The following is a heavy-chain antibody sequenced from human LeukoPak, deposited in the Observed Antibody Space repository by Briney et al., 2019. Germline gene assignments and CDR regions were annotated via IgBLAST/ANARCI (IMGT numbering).Heavy chain of an antibody. V-gene: IGHV1-8*01. CDR1: GYTFTSYD. CDR2: MNPNSGNT. J-gene: IGHJ6*03. CDR3: ARGFRYCSSTSCYYDEYYYYMDV. Sequence: GASVKVSCKASGYTFTSYDINWVRQATGQGLEWMGWMNPNSGNTGYAQKFQGRVTMTRNTSISTAYMELSSLRSEDTAVYYCARGFRYCSSTSCYYDEYYYYMDVWAKGPRSLSP. D-gene: IGHD2-2*01.